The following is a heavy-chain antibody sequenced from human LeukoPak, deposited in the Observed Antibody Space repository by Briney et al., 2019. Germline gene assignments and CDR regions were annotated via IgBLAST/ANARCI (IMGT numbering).Heavy chain of an antibody. J-gene: IGHJ6*02. CDR3: ARQVGYYDSSGNPYYYYGMDV. V-gene: IGHV4-59*08. Sequence: SETLSLTCTVSGGSISSYYWSWIRQPPGKGLEWIGYIYYSGSTNYNPSLKSQVTISVDTSKNQFSLKLSSVTAADTAVYYCARQVGYYDSSGNPYYYYGMDVWGQGTTDTVSS. CDR1: GGSISSYY. D-gene: IGHD3-22*01. CDR2: IYYSGST.